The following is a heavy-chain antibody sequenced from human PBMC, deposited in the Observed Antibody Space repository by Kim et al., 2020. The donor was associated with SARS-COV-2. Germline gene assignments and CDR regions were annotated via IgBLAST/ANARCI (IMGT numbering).Heavy chain of an antibody. V-gene: IGHV4-39*01. CDR3: ARAGGVWGSYTY. D-gene: IGHD3-16*01. CDR2: IYYSGST. J-gene: IGHJ4*02. CDR1: GGSISSSSYY. Sequence: SETLSLTCTVSGGSISSSSYYWGWIRQPPGKGLEWIGSIYYSGSTYYNPSLKSRVTISVDTSKNQFSLKLSSVTAADTAVYYCARAGGVWGSYTYWGQGTLVTVSS.